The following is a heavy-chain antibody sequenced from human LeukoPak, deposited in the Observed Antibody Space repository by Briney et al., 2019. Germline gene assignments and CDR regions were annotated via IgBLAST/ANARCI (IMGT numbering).Heavy chain of an antibody. V-gene: IGHV1-69*01. CDR1: GGTFSSYA. Sequence: ASVKVSCKASGGTFSSYAISWVRQAPGQGLEWMGGIIPIFGTANYAQKFQGRVTITADESTSTAYMELSSLRSEDTAVYYCASSLCDDDCFSSYFYYGTDAWGQGTTVTVSS. CDR2: IIPIFGTA. CDR3: ASSLCDDDCFSSYFYYGTDA. J-gene: IGHJ6*02. D-gene: IGHD2-21*02.